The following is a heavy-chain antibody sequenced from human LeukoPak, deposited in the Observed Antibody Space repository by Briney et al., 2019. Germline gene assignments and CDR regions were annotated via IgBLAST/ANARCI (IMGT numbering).Heavy chain of an antibody. J-gene: IGHJ4*02. Sequence: PGGSLRLSCTASGFTINSNYMSWVRQAPGKGLEWVSIIYSGGDTYYADSVKGRFTISRDNSKNTLYLQMNSLRVEDTAVYYCSTELGSSGYYYVYWGQGTLVTVSS. CDR3: STELGSSGYYYVY. CDR1: GFTINSNY. V-gene: IGHV3-53*01. D-gene: IGHD3-22*01. CDR2: IYSGGDT.